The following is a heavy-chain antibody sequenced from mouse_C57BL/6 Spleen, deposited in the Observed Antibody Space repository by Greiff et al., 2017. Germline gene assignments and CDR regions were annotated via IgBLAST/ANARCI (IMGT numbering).Heavy chain of an antibody. CDR3: TRWFYDGYGDY. CDR2: IDPETGGT. V-gene: IGHV1-15*01. Sequence: QVQLKQSGAELVRPGASVTLSCKASGYTFTDYEMHWVKQTPVHGLEWIGAIDPETGGTAYNQKFKGKAILTADKSSSTAYMELRSLTSEDSAVYYCTRWFYDGYGDYWGQGTTLTVSS. D-gene: IGHD2-3*01. CDR1: GYTFTDYE. J-gene: IGHJ2*01.